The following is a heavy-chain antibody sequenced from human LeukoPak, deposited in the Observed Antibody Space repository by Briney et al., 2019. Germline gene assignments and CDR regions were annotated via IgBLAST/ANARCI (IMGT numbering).Heavy chain of an antibody. Sequence: PGGSLRLSCAASGFSFTSFAMHWVRQAPGKGLEYVSAVGTEGVSAYYANSVKGRFTISGDNSKNTLYLEMDSLRPEDTAVYYCVRGGCTTSTCYDYWGQGTLVTVSS. CDR1: GFSFTSFA. D-gene: IGHD2-2*01. V-gene: IGHV3-64*01. J-gene: IGHJ4*02. CDR3: VRGGCTTSTCYDY. CDR2: VGTEGVSA.